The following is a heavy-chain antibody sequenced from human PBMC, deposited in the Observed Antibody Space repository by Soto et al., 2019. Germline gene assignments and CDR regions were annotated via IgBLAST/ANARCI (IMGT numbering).Heavy chain of an antibody. CDR1: GDSVSSNSAA. Sequence: SQTLSLTCAISGDSVSSNSAAWNWIRQSPLRGLEWLGRTYYRSNWYNDYAISVKSRITINPDTSKNQFSLQLNSVTPEDTAVYYCAREKGTMTTFDSWGQGTLVTVSS. J-gene: IGHJ4*02. V-gene: IGHV6-1*01. CDR3: AREKGTMTTFDS. D-gene: IGHD1-1*01. CDR2: TYYRSNWYN.